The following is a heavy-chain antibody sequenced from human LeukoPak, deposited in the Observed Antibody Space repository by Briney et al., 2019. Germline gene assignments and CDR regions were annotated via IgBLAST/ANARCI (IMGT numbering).Heavy chain of an antibody. D-gene: IGHD2-15*01. CDR2: ISSSGSNM. J-gene: IGHJ6*04. V-gene: IGHV3-48*03. CDR1: GFTFSSFE. Sequence: GGSLRLSCAASGFTFSSFEMNWVRQAPGKGLEWVSYISSSGSNMYYADSVKGRFTISRDNARNSLHLQMHSLRAEDTAVYHCARVMVVAGHYYYYYGMDVWGKGTTVTVSS. CDR3: ARVMVVAGHYYYYYGMDV.